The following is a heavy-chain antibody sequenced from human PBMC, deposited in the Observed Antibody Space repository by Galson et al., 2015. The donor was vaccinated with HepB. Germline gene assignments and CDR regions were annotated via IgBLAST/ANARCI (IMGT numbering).Heavy chain of an antibody. D-gene: IGHD3-10*01. CDR2: ISPYNGNT. CDR3: ARDYYGSGDH. CDR1: GYTFTSQG. Sequence: SVKVSCKASGYTFTSQGITWVRQAPGQRLEWMGWISPYNGNTNYAQKFQGRVTMTTDTSTNTAYMELRNLRSDETAVYYCARDYYGSGDHWGQGTLVTVSS. J-gene: IGHJ4*02. V-gene: IGHV1-18*01.